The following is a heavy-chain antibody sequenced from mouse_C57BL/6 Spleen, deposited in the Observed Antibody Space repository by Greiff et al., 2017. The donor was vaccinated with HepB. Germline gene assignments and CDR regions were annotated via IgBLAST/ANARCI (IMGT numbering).Heavy chain of an antibody. Sequence: EVKLMESGGGLVKPGGSLKLSCAASGFTFSSYAMSWVRQTPEKRLEWVATISDGGSYTYYPDNVKGRFTISRDNAKNNLYLQMSHLKSEDTAMYYCAREGYYSNYVWFAYWGQGTLVTVSA. D-gene: IGHD2-5*01. CDR3: AREGYYSNYVWFAY. CDR2: ISDGGSYT. J-gene: IGHJ3*01. V-gene: IGHV5-4*01. CDR1: GFTFSSYA.